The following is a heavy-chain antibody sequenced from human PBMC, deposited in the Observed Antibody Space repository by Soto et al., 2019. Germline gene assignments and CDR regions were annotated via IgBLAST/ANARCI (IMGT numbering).Heavy chain of an antibody. CDR2: IYYSGSA. CDR3: ARAGDYYDSSGYLPFDY. D-gene: IGHD3-22*01. V-gene: IGHV4-59*01. J-gene: IGHJ4*02. Sequence: PSETLSLTCTVSGGSISRYYWSWIRQPPGKGLEWIGYIYYSGSANYNPSLKSRVTISVDTSKNQFSLKLSSVTAADTAVYYCARAGDYYDSSGYLPFDYWGQGTLVTVSS. CDR1: GGSISRYY.